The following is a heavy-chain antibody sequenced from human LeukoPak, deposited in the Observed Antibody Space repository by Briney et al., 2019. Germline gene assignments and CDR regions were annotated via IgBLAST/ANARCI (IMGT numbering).Heavy chain of an antibody. CDR2: ISYDGSNK. Sequence: GGSLRLSCAASGFTFSSYAMHWVRQAPGKGLEWVAVISYDGSNKYYADSVKGRFTISRDNSKNTLYLQMNSLRAEDTAVYYCAREDGSGWSSFDYWGQGTLVTVSS. D-gene: IGHD6-19*01. J-gene: IGHJ4*02. CDR1: GFTFSSYA. V-gene: IGHV3-30-3*01. CDR3: AREDGSGWSSFDY.